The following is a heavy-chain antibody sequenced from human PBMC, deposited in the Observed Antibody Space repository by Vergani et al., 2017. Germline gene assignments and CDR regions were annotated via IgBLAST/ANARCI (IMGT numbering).Heavy chain of an antibody. J-gene: IGHJ5*02. CDR2: INHSGST. CDR3: ARVRTRRTYYYDSRGSMRWFDP. D-gene: IGHD3-22*01. Sequence: QVQLQQWGAGLLKPSETLSLTCAVYGGSFSDYYWSWVRQPPGKGLEWIGEINHSGSTNYNPSLKSRVTISVDTSKNQFSLKLSSVTAADTAIYYCARVRTRRTYYYDSRGSMRWFDPWGQGTLVTVSS. V-gene: IGHV4-34*01. CDR1: GGSFSDYY.